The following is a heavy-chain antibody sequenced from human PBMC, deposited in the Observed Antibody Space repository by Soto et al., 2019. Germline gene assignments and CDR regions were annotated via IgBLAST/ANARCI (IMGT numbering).Heavy chain of an antibody. D-gene: IGHD5-18*01. CDR3: ARTRQVDTLDY. V-gene: IGHV1-46*03. CDR2: INPSGGST. Sequence: ASVKVSCKASGYTFTSYGISWVRQAPGQGLEWMGIINPSGGSTSYAQKFQGRVTMTRDTSTSTVYMELSSLRSEDTAVYYCARTRQVDTLDYWGQGTLVTVSS. CDR1: GYTFTSYG. J-gene: IGHJ4*02.